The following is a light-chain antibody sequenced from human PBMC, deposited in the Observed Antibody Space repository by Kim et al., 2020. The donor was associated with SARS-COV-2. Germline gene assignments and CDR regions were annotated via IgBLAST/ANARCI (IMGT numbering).Light chain of an antibody. CDR2: AAS. CDR1: QSISSS. V-gene: IGKV1-39*01. Sequence: DIQMTQSPSSLSASVGDRVTITCRASQSISSSLNWYQQKPGKAPKLLIYAASSSQSGVPSRFSGSGSGTDFTLTISSLQPEDFATYYCQQSYSTPLTFGGGTKVDIK. CDR3: QQSYSTPLT. J-gene: IGKJ4*01.